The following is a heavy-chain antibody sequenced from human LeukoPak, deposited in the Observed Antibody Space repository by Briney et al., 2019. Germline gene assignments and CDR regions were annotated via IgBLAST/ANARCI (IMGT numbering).Heavy chain of an antibody. CDR3: ARGNILTGYCFDF. J-gene: IGHJ4*02. CDR1: GGSITGHY. CDR2: IHYTGAT. D-gene: IGHD3-9*01. V-gene: IGHV4-34*01. Sequence: SETLSLTCAVYGGSITGHYWSWIRQTPGRGLEWVGEIHYTGATSYNPSLKSRATISTDTSKNQFSLRLSSVTAADTAVYYCARGNILTGYCFDFWGQGALVTVSS.